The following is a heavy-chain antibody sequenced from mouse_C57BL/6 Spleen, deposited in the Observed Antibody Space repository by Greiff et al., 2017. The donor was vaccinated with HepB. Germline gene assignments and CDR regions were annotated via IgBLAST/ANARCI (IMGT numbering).Heavy chain of an antibody. Sequence: EVKLVESGPVLVKPGASVKMSCKASGYTFTDYYMNWVKQSHGKSLEWIGVINPYNGGTSYNQKFKGKATLTVDKSSSTAYMELNSLTSEDSAVYYCARRSTVVPYWYFDVWGTGTTVTVSS. CDR1: GYTFTDYY. CDR3: ARRSTVVPYWYFDV. J-gene: IGHJ1*03. V-gene: IGHV1-19*01. CDR2: INPYNGGT. D-gene: IGHD1-1*01.